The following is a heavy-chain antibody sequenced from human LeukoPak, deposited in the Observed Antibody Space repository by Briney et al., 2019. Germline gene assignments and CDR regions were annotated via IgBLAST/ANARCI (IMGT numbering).Heavy chain of an antibody. Sequence: ASVKVSCKASGYTFTGYYMHWVRQAPGQGLEWMGWINPNNGGTKYAQKFQGRVTMTRDTSISTAYMELSRLTFDDTAVYYCASPLAADNWFDPWGQGSLVTVSS. CDR2: INPNNGGT. D-gene: IGHD6-19*01. CDR1: GYTFTGYY. J-gene: IGHJ5*02. CDR3: ASPLAADNWFDP. V-gene: IGHV1-2*02.